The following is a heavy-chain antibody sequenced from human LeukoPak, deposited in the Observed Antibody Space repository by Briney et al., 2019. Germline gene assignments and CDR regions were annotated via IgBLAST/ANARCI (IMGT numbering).Heavy chain of an antibody. CDR2: IYHSGST. CDR3: ARVVGGGFGELFGPHYYFDY. J-gene: IGHJ4*02. Sequence: SETLSLTCAVSGGSISSGGYSWSWIRQPPGKGLEWIGYIYHSGSTNYNPSLKSRVTISVDRSKNQFSLKLSSVTAADTAVYYCARVVGGGFGELFGPHYYFDYWGQGTLVTVSS. V-gene: IGHV4-30-2*01. CDR1: GGSISSGGYS. D-gene: IGHD3-10*01.